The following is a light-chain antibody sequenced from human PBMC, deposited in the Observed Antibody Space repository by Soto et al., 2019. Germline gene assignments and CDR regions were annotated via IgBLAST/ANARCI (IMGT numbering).Light chain of an antibody. CDR1: SSDVGGYNY. CDR2: KVS. J-gene: IGLJ3*02. Sequence: QSALTQPASVSGSPGQSITISCTGTSSDVGGYNYVSWYQQYPGRVPKLLIYKVSNRPSGVPDRFSGSKSGTSASLAISGLQSEDEADYYCAAWDDSLNGWVFGGGTKLTVL. CDR3: AAWDDSLNGWV. V-gene: IGLV2-14*01.